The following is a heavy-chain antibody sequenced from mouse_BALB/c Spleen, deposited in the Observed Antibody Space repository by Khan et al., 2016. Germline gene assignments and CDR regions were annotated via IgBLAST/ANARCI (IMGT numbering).Heavy chain of an antibody. CDR2: IDPANGNT. J-gene: IGHJ3*01. D-gene: IGHD2-4*01. CDR1: GFNIKDTY. CDR3: SRGVYDYEFAD. Sequence: VRLQQSGAELVKPGASVKLSCTVSGFNIKDTYMHWVNQRPEQGLEWIGRIDPANGNTKYDPKFQDTATITADTSSNTAYLQLSSLTSEGTAVYYCSRGVYDYEFADWGQGTLVTVSA. V-gene: IGHV14-3*02.